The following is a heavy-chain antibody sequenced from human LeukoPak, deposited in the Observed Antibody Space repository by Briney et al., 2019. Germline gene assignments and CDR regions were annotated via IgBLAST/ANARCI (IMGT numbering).Heavy chain of an antibody. CDR1: GGSISSSSYY. V-gene: IGHV4-39*07. CDR2: MYYSGST. D-gene: IGHD3-22*01. J-gene: IGHJ4*02. Sequence: SETLSLTCTVSGGSISSSSYYWGWIRQPPGKGLEWIGSMYYSGSTYYNPSLKSRVTISVDTSKNQFSLKLSSVTAADTAVYYCARVRLNYYDSSGQPPSIDYWGQGTLVTVSS. CDR3: ARVRLNYYDSSGQPPSIDY.